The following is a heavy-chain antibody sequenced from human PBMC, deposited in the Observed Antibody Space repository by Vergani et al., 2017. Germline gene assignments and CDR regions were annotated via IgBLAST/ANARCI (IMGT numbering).Heavy chain of an antibody. J-gene: IGHJ2*01. CDR3: ARGRSSSAQSHPPKGPRGGWYFDL. Sequence: EVQLVQSGAEVKKPGESLKISCKGSGYSFTSYWIGWVRQMPGKGLEWMGIIYPGDSDTRYSPSFQGQVTISADKSISTAYLQWSSLKASDTAMYYCARGRSSSAQSHPPKGPRGGWYFDLWGRGTLVTVSS. V-gene: IGHV5-51*01. CDR2: IYPGDSDT. D-gene: IGHD6-6*01. CDR1: GYSFTSYW.